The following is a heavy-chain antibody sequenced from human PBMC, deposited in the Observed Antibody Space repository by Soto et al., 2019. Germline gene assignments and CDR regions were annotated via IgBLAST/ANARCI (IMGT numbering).Heavy chain of an antibody. D-gene: IGHD6-13*01. CDR1: GYSFTSYW. CDR3: ARQKGKAYSSSWYFDY. V-gene: IGHV5-51*01. Sequence: GESLKISCKGSGYSFTSYWISWVRQMPGKGLEWMGIIYPGDSDTRYSPSFQGQVTISADKSISTAYLQWSSLKASDTAMYYCARQKGKAYSSSWYFDYWGQGTLVTVSS. J-gene: IGHJ4*02. CDR2: IYPGDSDT.